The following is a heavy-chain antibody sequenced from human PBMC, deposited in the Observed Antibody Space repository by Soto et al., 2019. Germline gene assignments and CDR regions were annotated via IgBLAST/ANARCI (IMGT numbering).Heavy chain of an antibody. Sequence: GGSLRLSCAASGFTFSIYPMIWVRQAPGKGLEWVSLISGSAYSTYYADSVKGRFTISRDNAKNTLYLQMNSLRAEDTAVYYCAKDSSTSRYYYYDMXVWGRGTTVNV. CDR2: ISGSAYST. CDR1: GFTFSIYP. D-gene: IGHD2-2*01. V-gene: IGHV3-23*01. CDR3: AKDSSTSRYYYYDMXV. J-gene: IGHJ6*02.